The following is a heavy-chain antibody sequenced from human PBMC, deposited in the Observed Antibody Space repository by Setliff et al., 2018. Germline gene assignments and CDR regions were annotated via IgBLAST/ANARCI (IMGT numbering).Heavy chain of an antibody. V-gene: IGHV4-39*07. CDR2: IYLGGSP. CDR1: GGSISSGDYY. Sequence: TSETLSLTCTVSGGSISSGDYYWSWIRQPPGKGLEWIGEIYLGGSPTYNPSLKSRVTISIYKSKNQLSQDLTSVTAADTAVYYCARNWHWGFDPWGRGALVTVSS. J-gene: IGHJ5*02. CDR3: ARNWHWGFDP. D-gene: IGHD1-7*01.